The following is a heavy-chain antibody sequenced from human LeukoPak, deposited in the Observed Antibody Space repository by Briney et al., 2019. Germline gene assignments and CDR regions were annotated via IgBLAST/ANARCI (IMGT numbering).Heavy chain of an antibody. CDR3: ARDRSTVTKTYYFDY. J-gene: IGHJ4*02. CDR2: INPSGGST. D-gene: IGHD4-17*01. CDR1: GYTFTSYY. V-gene: IGHV1-46*01. Sequence: ASVKVSCKASGYTFTSYYMHWVRQAPGQGLEWVGIINPSGGSTSYAQKFQGRVTMTRDMSTSTVYMELSSLRSEDTAVYYCARDRSTVTKTYYFDYWGQGTLVTVSS.